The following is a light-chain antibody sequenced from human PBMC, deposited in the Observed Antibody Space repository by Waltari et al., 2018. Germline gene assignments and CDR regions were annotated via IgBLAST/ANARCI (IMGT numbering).Light chain of an antibody. CDR1: QSVSSY. CDR2: DAS. Sequence: EIVLTQSPATLSLSPGNRASLSRRASQSVSSYLAWYQQKPGQAPRLLIYDASNRATGIPARFSGSGSGTDFTLTISSLEPEDFAVYYCQQRSNWPQITFGQGTRLEIK. CDR3: QQRSNWPQIT. J-gene: IGKJ5*01. V-gene: IGKV3-11*01.